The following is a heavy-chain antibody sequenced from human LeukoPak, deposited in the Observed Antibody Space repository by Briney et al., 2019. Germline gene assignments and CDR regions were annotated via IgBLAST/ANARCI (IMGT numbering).Heavy chain of an antibody. D-gene: IGHD6-13*01. CDR3: ARDLAYIAAAGTPPGY. V-gene: IGHV1-46*01. CDR1: GYTFTSYY. CDR2: INRSGGSP. J-gene: IGHJ4*02. Sequence: GAAVKVSCKASGYTFTSYYMHWVRQAPGQGLEWMGIINRSGGSPSYAQKFQGRVTMTRDTSTSTVYKELSSLRSEDNAVYYCARDLAYIAAAGTPPGYWGQGTLVTVPS.